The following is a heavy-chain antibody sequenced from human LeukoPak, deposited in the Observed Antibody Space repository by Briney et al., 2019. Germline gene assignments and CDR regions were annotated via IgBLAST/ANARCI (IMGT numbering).Heavy chain of an antibody. J-gene: IGHJ3*02. D-gene: IGHD1-26*01. CDR1: GFTLSSYD. V-gene: IGHV3-13*01. Sequence: GGSLRLSCVASGFTLSSYDMHWVRQATGKGLEWVSAIGTAGDTYCPGSVKGRFTISRENAKNSLYLQMNSLRAGDTAVYYCARGVVGAFDIWGQGTMVTVSS. CDR3: ARGVVGAFDI. CDR2: IGTAGDT.